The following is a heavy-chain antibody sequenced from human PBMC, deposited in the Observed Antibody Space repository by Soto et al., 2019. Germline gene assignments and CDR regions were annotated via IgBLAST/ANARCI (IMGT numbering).Heavy chain of an antibody. D-gene: IGHD3-9*01. Sequence: EVQLVESGGVLVQPGGSLRLSCAASGFTFSNYNMNWVRQAPGKGLEWVSYISSASSIIYYADSVKGRVTISRDEAMXALYLQMNRLSVEDTAVYYCARYQESDWYTRYFDYCGQGTLVTVSS. CDR1: GFTFSNYN. CDR3: ARYQESDWYTRYFDY. J-gene: IGHJ4*02. CDR2: ISSASSII. V-gene: IGHV3-48*01.